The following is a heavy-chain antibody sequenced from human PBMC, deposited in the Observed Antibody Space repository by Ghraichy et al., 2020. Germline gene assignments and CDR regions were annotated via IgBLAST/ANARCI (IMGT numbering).Heavy chain of an antibody. CDR2: TYYRSKWYN. CDR1: GDSVSSNSAA. CDR3: ARFGTVAGTFGYYYYGMDV. D-gene: IGHD6-19*01. J-gene: IGHJ6*02. Sequence: SQTLSLTCAISGDSVSSNSAAWNWIRQSPSRGLEWLGRTYYRSKWYNDYAVSVKSRITINPDTSKNQFSLQLNSVTPEDTAVYYCARFGTVAGTFGYYYYGMDVWGQGTTVTVSS. V-gene: IGHV6-1*01.